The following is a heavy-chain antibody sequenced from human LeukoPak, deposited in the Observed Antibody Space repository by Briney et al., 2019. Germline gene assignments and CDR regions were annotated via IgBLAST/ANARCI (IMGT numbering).Heavy chain of an antibody. CDR3: ARDKVEMAEMGY. CDR2: IIPILGIA. J-gene: IGHJ4*02. CDR1: GGTFSSYA. D-gene: IGHD5-24*01. Sequence: GASVKVSCKAYGGTFSSYAISWVRQAPGQGLEWMGRIIPILGIANYAQKFQGRVTITADKSTSTAYMELSSLRSEDTAVYYCARDKVEMAEMGYWGQGTLVTVSS. V-gene: IGHV1-69*04.